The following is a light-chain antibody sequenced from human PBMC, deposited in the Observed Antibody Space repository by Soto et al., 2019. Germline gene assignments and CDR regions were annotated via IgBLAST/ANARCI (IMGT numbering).Light chain of an antibody. Sequence: QSALTQPPSASGSPGQSVTISCTGTSSDVGGYNYVSWYQQHPGKAPKLMIYDVNKRPSGVQDRFSGSRSGNTASLTVSGLQYEDEADYYCSSHAGSNSPFVFGTGTKLTVL. J-gene: IGLJ1*01. V-gene: IGLV2-8*01. CDR1: SSDVGGYNY. CDR3: SSHAGSNSPFV. CDR2: DVN.